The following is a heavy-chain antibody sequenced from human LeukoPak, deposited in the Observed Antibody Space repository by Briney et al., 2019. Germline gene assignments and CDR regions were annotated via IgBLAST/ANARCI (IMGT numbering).Heavy chain of an antibody. CDR3: ARGYCSSTSCFLDY. CDR1: GYTFTSYG. D-gene: IGHD2-2*01. Sequence: ASVKVSCKASGYTFTSYGISWVRQAPGQRLEWMGWINAGNGNTKYSEKFQGRVTMTRNTSISTAYMELTSLRSEDTAVYYCARGYCSSTSCFLDYWAREPWSPSPQ. CDR2: INAGNGNT. J-gene: IGHJ4*02. V-gene: IGHV1-8*02.